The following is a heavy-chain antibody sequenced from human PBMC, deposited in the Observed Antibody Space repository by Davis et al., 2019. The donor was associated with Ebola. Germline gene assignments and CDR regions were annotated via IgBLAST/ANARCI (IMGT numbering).Heavy chain of an antibody. D-gene: IGHD6-6*01. CDR2: ISSSSSYT. CDR3: ANDKYSSSSFDY. V-gene: IGHV3-11*06. J-gene: IGHJ4*02. Sequence: GESLKISCAASGFTFSDYYMSWIRQAPGKGLEWVSYISSSSSYTNYADSVKGRFTISRDNAKNSLYLQMNSLRAEDTAVYYCANDKYSSSSFDYWGQGTLVTVSS. CDR1: GFTFSDYY.